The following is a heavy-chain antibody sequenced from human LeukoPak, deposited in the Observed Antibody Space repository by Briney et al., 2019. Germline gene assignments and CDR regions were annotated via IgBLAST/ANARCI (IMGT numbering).Heavy chain of an antibody. V-gene: IGHV3-23*01. Sequence: GGSLRLSCAASGFTFSSYAMSWVRQAPGKGLEWVSAISGSGGSTYYADSVKGRFTISRDNSKNTLYLQMNSLRAEDTAVYYCAKDLSFGGNSQGDAFDIWGQGTMVTVSS. CDR1: GFTFSSYA. CDR2: ISGSGGST. CDR3: AKDLSFGGNSQGDAFDI. J-gene: IGHJ3*02. D-gene: IGHD2-21*02.